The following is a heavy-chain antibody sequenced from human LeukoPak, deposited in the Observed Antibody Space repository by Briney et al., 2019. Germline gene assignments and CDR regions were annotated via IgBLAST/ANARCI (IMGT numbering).Heavy chain of an antibody. CDR1: GYTLTELS. V-gene: IGHV1-24*01. CDR3: ATPASQWELRSPFDY. CDR2: FDPEDGET. Sequence: ASVKVSCKVSGYTLTELSMHWVRQAPGKGLEWMGGFDPEDGETIYAQKFQGGVTMTEDTSTDTAYMELSSLRSEDTAVYYCATPASQWELRSPFDYWGQGTLVTVSS. D-gene: IGHD1-26*01. J-gene: IGHJ4*02.